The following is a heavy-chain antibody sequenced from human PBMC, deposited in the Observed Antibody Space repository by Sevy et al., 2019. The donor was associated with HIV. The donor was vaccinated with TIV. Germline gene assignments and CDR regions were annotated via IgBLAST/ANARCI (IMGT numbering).Heavy chain of an antibody. Sequence: SETLSLTCTVSGGSISSYYWSWIRQPPGKGLEWIGYIYYSGSTNYNPSLKSRVTISVDTSKNQFSLKLSSVTAADTAGYYCARGGSIAARPGYYYYYYMDVWGKGTTVTVSS. CDR1: GGSISSYY. CDR2: IYYSGST. V-gene: IGHV4-59*01. D-gene: IGHD6-6*01. J-gene: IGHJ6*03. CDR3: ARGGSIAARPGYYYYYYMDV.